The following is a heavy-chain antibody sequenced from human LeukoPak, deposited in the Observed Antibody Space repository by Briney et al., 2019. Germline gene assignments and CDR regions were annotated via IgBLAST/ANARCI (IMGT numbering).Heavy chain of an antibody. D-gene: IGHD2-15*01. CDR3: ARGYCSGGSCYQNFDY. CDR2: INPNSGGT. CDR1: GYTFTGYY. Sequence: GASVKFSCKASGYTFTGYYMHWVRQAPGQGLEWMGWINPNSGGTNYAQKFQGRVTMTRDTSISTAYMELSRLRSDDTAVYYCARGYCSGGSCYQNFDYWGQGTLVTVSS. V-gene: IGHV1-2*02. J-gene: IGHJ4*02.